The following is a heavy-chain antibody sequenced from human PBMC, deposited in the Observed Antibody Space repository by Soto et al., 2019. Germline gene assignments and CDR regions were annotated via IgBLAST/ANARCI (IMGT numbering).Heavy chain of an antibody. CDR1: GYAFTNYG. CDR3: VRDGGVLMVYAAFDY. D-gene: IGHD2-8*01. V-gene: IGHV1-18*01. Sequence: QVQLVQSGAEVKKPGASVKVSCKASGYAFTNYGFSWVRQAPGQGLEWMGWISPYNGNTDYAQKLQGRVTMTTDTSTNTAYMELRSLRSDDTAVYYCVRDGGVLMVYAAFDYWGQGTLVTVSS. CDR2: ISPYNGNT. J-gene: IGHJ4*02.